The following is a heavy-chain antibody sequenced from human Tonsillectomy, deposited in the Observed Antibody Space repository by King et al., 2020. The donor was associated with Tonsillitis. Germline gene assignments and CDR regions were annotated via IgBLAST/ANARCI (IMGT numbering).Heavy chain of an antibody. Sequence: VQLVESGGGLVKPGGSLRLSCATSGFTFSDYSMNWVRQAPGKGLEWVSSISSSSNYIYCADSVKGRFTISRDNAKNSLYLQMNSLRAEDTAVYYCARAVTIFGPYYYYGMDVWGQGTTVTVSS. CDR3: ARAVTIFGPYYYYGMDV. CDR2: ISSSSNYI. D-gene: IGHD3-3*01. J-gene: IGHJ6*02. CDR1: GFTFSDYS. V-gene: IGHV3-21*01.